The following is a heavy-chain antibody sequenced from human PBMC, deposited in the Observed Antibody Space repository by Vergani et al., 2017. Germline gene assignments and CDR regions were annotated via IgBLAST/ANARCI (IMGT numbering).Heavy chain of an antibody. V-gene: IGHV4-34*01. J-gene: IGHJ4*02. CDR1: GGSFSGYY. CDR3: ARVLVSYYFDY. Sequence: QVQLQQWGAGLLKPSETLSLTCAVYGGSFSGYYWSWIRQPPGKGLEWIGEINHSGSTNYNPSLKSRVTISVDTSKNQFSLKLSSVTAADTCVYYCARVLVSYYFDYWGQGTLVTVSS. CDR2: INHSGST. D-gene: IGHD2-8*02.